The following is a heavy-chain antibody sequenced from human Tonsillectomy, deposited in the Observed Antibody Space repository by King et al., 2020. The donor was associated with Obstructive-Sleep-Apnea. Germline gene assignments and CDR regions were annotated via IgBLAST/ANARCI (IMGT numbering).Heavy chain of an antibody. CDR3: ARAIHGDYEGDFDY. V-gene: IGHV3-11*01. CDR1: GFTFSDYY. J-gene: IGHJ4*02. D-gene: IGHD4-17*01. CDR2: ISSIGSTI. Sequence: VQLVESGGGLCKPGGSRILSCAASGFTFSDYYMSLIRQALGKGLEWGAYISSIGSTISDADSVMGRFTISRDNAKNSLYLQRNSLRAEDTAVYYCARAIHGDYEGDFDYWGQGTLVTVSS.